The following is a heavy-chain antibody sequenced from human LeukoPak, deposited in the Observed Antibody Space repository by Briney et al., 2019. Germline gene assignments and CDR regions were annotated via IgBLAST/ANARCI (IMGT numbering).Heavy chain of an antibody. J-gene: IGHJ1*01. D-gene: IGHD2/OR15-2a*01. Sequence: PGGSLRLSCAAAGLRFSDYYVSWIRQAPGKGLQWVSYISSGGDIMHYADSVKGRFTSSRDNAKNSGYLEMNSLGAEDTAVYYCATNLIGAGEYFQQWGQGTLVTVSS. CDR2: ISSGGDIM. CDR3: ATNLIGAGEYFQQ. V-gene: IGHV3-11*01. CDR1: GLRFSDYY.